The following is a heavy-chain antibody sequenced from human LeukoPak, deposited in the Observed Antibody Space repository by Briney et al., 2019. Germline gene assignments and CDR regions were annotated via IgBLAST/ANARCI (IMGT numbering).Heavy chain of an antibody. CDR3: ARRGRTRLYYYERSGYCSE. CDR2: INHSGST. Sequence: PSETLSLTCAVYGGSFSGYYWSWTRQPPGEGLEWIGEINHSGSTNYNPSPKSRVTISVDTTTYQSSLKLSSVTAADAAVYYCARRGRTRLYYYERSGYCSEWGERTLVTVSS. D-gene: IGHD3-22*01. V-gene: IGHV4-34*01. CDR1: GGSFSGYY. J-gene: IGHJ4*02.